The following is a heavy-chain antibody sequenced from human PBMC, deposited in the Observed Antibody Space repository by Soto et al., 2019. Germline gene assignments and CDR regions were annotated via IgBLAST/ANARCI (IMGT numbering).Heavy chain of an antibody. D-gene: IGHD4-4*01. J-gene: IGHJ5*02. CDR1: GFTFSSYD. V-gene: IGHV3-13*01. CDR2: IGTAGDT. CDR3: ARGAVIDNWFDP. Sequence: EVQLVESGGGLVQPGGSLRLSCAASGFTFSSYDMHWVRQATGKGLEWVSAIGTAGDTYYPGSVKGRFTISRENAKNSLYLQMNSLRAGDTAVYYCARGAVIDNWFDPWGQGTLVTFSS.